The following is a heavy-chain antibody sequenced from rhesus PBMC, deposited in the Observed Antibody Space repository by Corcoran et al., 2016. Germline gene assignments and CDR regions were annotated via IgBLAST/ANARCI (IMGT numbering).Heavy chain of an antibody. Sequence: EVQVVESGGGLVQPGGSLRLSCAASGFTFSNYWMSWVRQAPGKGLEWVGFIKTKADGGTVTYAESVKGRFTISRDDSKNTLYLQMNSLKIEDTAVYSCTRGCSWYLDYWGQGVLVTVSS. J-gene: IGHJ4*01. CDR2: IKTKADGGTV. CDR1: GFTFSNYW. CDR3: TRGCSWYLDY. V-gene: IGHV3S11*01. D-gene: IGHD1-1-1*01.